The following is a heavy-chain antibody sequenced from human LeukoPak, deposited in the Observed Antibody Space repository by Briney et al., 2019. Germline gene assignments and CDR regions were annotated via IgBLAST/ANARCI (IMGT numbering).Heavy chain of an antibody. Sequence: PSETLSLICTVSGGSISSSSYYWGWIRQPRGKGLEWIGYIYYSGSTNYNPSLKSRVTISVDTSKNQFSLKLSSVTAADTAVYYCARAMDYYYYMDVWGKGTTVTISS. CDR1: GGSISSSSYY. D-gene: IGHD2-8*01. CDR3: ARAMDYYYYMDV. V-gene: IGHV4-61*05. J-gene: IGHJ6*03. CDR2: IYYSGST.